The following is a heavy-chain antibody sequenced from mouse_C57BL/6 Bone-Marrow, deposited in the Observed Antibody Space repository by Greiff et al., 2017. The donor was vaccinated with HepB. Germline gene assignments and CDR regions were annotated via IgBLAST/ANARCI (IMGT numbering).Heavy chain of an antibody. V-gene: IGHV1-55*01. CDR2: IYPGSGST. CDR1: GYTFTSYW. Sequence: QVQLQQPGAELVKPGASVKMSCKASGYTFTSYWITWVKQRPGQGLEWIGDIYPGSGSTNYNEKFKSKATLTVDKSSSTAYMQLSSLTSEDSAVYCCARGWYLDVWGTGTTVTVSS. J-gene: IGHJ1*03. CDR3: ARGWYLDV.